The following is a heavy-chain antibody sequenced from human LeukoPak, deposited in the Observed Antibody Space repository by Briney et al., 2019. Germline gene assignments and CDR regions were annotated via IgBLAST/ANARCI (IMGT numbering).Heavy chain of an antibody. D-gene: IGHD2-2*01. CDR2: ISSSGSTI. CDR3: ARETGRELLWVDY. V-gene: IGHV3-48*04. CDR1: GFTFSSYG. J-gene: IGHJ4*02. Sequence: PGRSLRLSCAASGFTFSSYGMHWVRQAPGKGLEWVSYISSSGSTIYCADSVKGRFTISRDNAKNSLYLQMNSLRAEDTAVYYCARETGRELLWVDYWGQGTLVTVSS.